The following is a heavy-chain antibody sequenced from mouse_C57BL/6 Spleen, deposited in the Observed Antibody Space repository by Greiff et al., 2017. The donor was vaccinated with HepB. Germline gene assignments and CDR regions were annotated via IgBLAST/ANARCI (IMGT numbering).Heavy chain of an antibody. CDR2: IDPRSGNT. Sequence: VQLQQPGAELVMPGASVKLSCKASGYTFTSYWMHWVKQRPGQGLEWIGEIDPRSGNTYYNEKFKGKATLTADKSSSTAYMELRSLTSEDSAVYFCARERGYYGSSWDFDYWGQGTTLTVSS. V-gene: IGHV1-69*01. J-gene: IGHJ2*01. CDR1: GYTFTSYW. D-gene: IGHD1-1*01. CDR3: ARERGYYGSSWDFDY.